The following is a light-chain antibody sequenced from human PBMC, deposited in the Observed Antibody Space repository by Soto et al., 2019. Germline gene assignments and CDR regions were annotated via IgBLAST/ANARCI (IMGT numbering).Light chain of an antibody. Sequence: QSVLTQPPSAYGTPGQRVTISCSGSSSNIGSNIVNWYQQFPGTAPKLLIYSNNQRPSGVPDRFSDSKSGTSASLAISGLQSEDEADYYCAAWDDSLNGVIFGGGTKLTVL. CDR1: SSNIGSNI. CDR3: AAWDDSLNGVI. J-gene: IGLJ2*01. CDR2: SNN. V-gene: IGLV1-44*01.